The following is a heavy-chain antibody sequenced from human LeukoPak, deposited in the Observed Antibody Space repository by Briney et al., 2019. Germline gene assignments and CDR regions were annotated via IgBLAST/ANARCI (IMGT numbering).Heavy chain of an antibody. CDR3: ARGGSGPDY. CDR2: INPNSGGT. D-gene: IGHD3-10*01. V-gene: IGHV1-2*02. Sequence: GASVTVSFTASGYTFTGYYMHWVRQAPGQGLEWMGWINPNSGGTNYAQKSQGRVTMTRDTSISTAYMELSRQRSDDTAVYYCARGGSGPDYWGQGTLVTVSS. CDR1: GYTFTGYY. J-gene: IGHJ4*02.